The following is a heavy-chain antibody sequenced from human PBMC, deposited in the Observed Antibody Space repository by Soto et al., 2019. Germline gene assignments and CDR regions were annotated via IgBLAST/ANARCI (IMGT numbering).Heavy chain of an antibody. CDR2: IYYSGST. CDR1: GGSVSSGSYY. V-gene: IGHV4-61*01. CDR3: ARAGSLSSSSRYYYGMDV. D-gene: IGHD6-6*01. Sequence: SETLSLTCTVSGGSVSSGSYYWSWIRQPPGKGLEWIGYIYYSGSTNYNPSLKSRVTISVDTSKNQFSLKLSSVTAADTAVYYCARAGSLSSSSRYYYGMDVWGQGTTVTVSS. J-gene: IGHJ6*02.